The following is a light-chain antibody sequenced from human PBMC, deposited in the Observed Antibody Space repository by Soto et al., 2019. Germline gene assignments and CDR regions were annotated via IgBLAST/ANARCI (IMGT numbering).Light chain of an antibody. CDR1: QSITTW. V-gene: IGKV1-39*01. J-gene: IGKJ2*01. Sequence: DIQMTQSPSAVSAYVGDSVTITCRASQSITTWLAWYQQRPGKAPKLLIYDVSSLQTGVPSRFTGSGSGTDFTLTIISLQPKDYATYFCQQSYSMPYAFGPGTKVEIK. CDR2: DVS. CDR3: QQSYSMPYA.